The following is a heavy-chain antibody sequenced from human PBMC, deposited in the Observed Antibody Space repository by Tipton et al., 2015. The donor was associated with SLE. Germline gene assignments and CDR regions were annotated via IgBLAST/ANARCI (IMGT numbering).Heavy chain of an antibody. CDR2: INHSGST. V-gene: IGHV4-34*01. Sequence: TLSLTCAVYGGSFSGYHWSWIRQPPGKGLEWIGEINHSGSTNYNPSLKSRVTISVDTSKNQFSLKLSSVTAADTAVYYCASVMITFGGVIGDAFDIWGQGTMVTVSS. CDR1: GGSFSGYH. D-gene: IGHD3-16*02. J-gene: IGHJ3*02. CDR3: ASVMITFGGVIGDAFDI.